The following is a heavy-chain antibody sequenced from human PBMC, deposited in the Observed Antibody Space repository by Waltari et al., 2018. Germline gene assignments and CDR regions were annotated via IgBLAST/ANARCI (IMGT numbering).Heavy chain of an antibody. CDR3: ARHVSGPTRAAFDV. Sequence: EVQLVESGGGLIQPGGSLRLSCVGSGFTCTPNYMSWVRQVPGKGLEWVSNIPLGTNANYAESVRGRFTISRDNSKDTLYLQMNSLRVEDTAVYFCARHVSGPTRAAFDVWGQGTMVTVSP. CDR2: IPLGTNA. J-gene: IGHJ3*01. V-gene: IGHV3-53*01. D-gene: IGHD6-19*01. CDR1: GFTCTPNY.